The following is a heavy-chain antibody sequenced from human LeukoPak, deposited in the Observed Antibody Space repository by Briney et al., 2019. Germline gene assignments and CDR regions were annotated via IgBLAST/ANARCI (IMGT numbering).Heavy chain of an antibody. CDR3: ASRLYCSNTRCRNFPFAY. Sequence: SVKVSCKASGGTFSSYAINWVRQAPGQGLEWMGGIIPIFGTANYAQKFQDRVTITADESTSTAYMELSGLRSEDTAIYYCASRLYCSNTRCRNFPFAYWGQGTLVTVSS. CDR1: GGTFSSYA. CDR2: IIPIFGTA. V-gene: IGHV1-69*13. J-gene: IGHJ4*02. D-gene: IGHD2-2*01.